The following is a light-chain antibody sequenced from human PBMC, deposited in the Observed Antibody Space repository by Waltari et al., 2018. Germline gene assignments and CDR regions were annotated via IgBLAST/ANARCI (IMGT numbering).Light chain of an antibody. CDR2: EVS. J-gene: IGLJ3*02. V-gene: IGLV2-23*02. CDR3: CSYAGRNIWV. Sequence: QSALTQPASVPGSPGQSITISCTGTSSDVGFYNLVSWYQQHPGKAPELVVYEVSSRPSGVSNRFAGSKSGNTASLTISGLQAEDEADYYCCSYAGRNIWVFGGGTKLTVL. CDR1: SSDVGFYNL.